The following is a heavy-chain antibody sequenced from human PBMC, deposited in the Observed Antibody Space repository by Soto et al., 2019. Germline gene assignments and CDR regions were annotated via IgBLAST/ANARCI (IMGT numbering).Heavy chain of an antibody. Sequence: QVQLQESGPGLVKPSQTLSLTCNVSGGYIGSGGYYWSWIRQHPGKDLEWIGYIYYTGSTYYNRSLRSRVSMSVDTSKNQFSLKLTSVTAADTAVYYCARDRRSAHGTRGSIDPWGHGTMVTVSA. CDR2: IYYTGST. D-gene: IGHD6-13*01. CDR1: GGYIGSGGYY. J-gene: IGHJ5*02. CDR3: ARDRRSAHGTRGSIDP. V-gene: IGHV4-31*03.